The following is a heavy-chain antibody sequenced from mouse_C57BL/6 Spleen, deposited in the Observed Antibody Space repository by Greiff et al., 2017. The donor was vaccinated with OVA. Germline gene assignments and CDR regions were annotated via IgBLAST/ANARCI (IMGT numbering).Heavy chain of an antibody. CDR3: ARSHYGSSLWFAY. J-gene: IGHJ3*01. CDR1: GYAFSSYW. CDR2: IYPGDGDT. V-gene: IGHV1-80*01. D-gene: IGHD1-1*01. Sequence: QVHVKQSGAELVKPGASVKISCKASGYAFSSYWMNWVKQRPGKGLEWIGQIYPGDGDTNYNGKFKGKATLTADKSSSTAYMQLSSLTSEDSAVYFCARSHYGSSLWFAYWGQGTLVTVSA.